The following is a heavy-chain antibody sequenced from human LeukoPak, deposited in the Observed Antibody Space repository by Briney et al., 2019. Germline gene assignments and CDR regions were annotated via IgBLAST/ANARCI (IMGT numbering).Heavy chain of an antibody. D-gene: IGHD4-11*01. CDR1: GDSISSTSYF. CDR2: IYYSGTT. Sequence: SETLSLTCTVSGDSISSTSYFWGWIRQPPGKGLEWIATIYYSGTTYYNPSLKSRVTISVDTSKNQFSLKLSSVTAADTAVYYCARGRNRAFDYWGQGTLVTVSS. CDR3: ARGRNRAFDY. J-gene: IGHJ4*02. V-gene: IGHV4-39*01.